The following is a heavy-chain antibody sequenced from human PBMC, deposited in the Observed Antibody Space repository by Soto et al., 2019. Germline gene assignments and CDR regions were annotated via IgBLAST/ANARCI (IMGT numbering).Heavy chain of an antibody. CDR2: ISGSGDGT. J-gene: IGHJ4*02. D-gene: IGHD4-17*01. CDR3: AAEPDYGDDY. V-gene: IGHV3-23*01. Sequence: GGSLRLSCAASGFTFSSYAMSWVRQAPGKGLEWVSAISGSGDGTYYADSVKGRFTISRDNSKNTLYLQMNSLRSEDTAVYYCAAEPDYGDDYWGQGTLVTVSS. CDR1: GFTFSSYA.